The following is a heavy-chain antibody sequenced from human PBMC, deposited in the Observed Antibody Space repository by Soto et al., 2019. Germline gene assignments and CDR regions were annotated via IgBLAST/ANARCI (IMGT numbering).Heavy chain of an antibody. CDR3: ANRAYYYGSGSYYTH. CDR2: IYWDDDK. CDR1: GFSLNTREVG. Sequence: GSGPYAGEPTQTLTLTCTFSGFSLNTREVGVGWIRQPPGKALEWLALIYWDDDKRYRPSLKSRLTIVKDTSKNLVILIMTNMDPEDTATYYCANRAYYYGSGSYYTHWGQGILVTVSS. J-gene: IGHJ4*02. D-gene: IGHD3-10*01. V-gene: IGHV2-5*02.